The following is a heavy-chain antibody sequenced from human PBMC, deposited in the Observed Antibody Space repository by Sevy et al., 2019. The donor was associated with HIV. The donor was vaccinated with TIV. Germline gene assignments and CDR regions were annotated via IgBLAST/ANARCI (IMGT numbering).Heavy chain of an antibody. CDR2: IAYDGSYK. Sequence: GGSLRLSCAASGFTFSSHGMRWVRQAPGKGLEWVAVIAYDGSYKYNGDSVKGRFTISRDDSKNTLYLQMNSLRPEDTAVYYCARDSGYSINWYPAYWGQGTLVTVSS. D-gene: IGHD6-13*01. CDR1: GFTFSSHG. J-gene: IGHJ4*02. V-gene: IGHV3-30*03. CDR3: ARDSGYSINWYPAY.